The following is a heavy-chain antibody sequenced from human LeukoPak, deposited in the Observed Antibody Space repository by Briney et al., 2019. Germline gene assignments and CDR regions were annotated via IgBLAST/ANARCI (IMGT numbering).Heavy chain of an antibody. CDR1: ASDFSRHG. CDR2: IWFDGSQE. D-gene: IGHD3-16*01. CDR3: PRLYVVYLIDY. Sequence: PGGSLRLSCAASASDFSRHGMHWVRQAPGKGLEWVALIWFDGSQEYYADSVRGRFTVIRDNSNNMVYLQMNSLRDEDTGFYYCPRLYVVYLIDYWGQGTLVTVSS. V-gene: IGHV3-33*01. J-gene: IGHJ4*02.